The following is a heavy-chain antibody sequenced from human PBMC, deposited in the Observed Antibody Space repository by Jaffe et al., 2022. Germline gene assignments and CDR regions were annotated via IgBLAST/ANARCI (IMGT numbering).Heavy chain of an antibody. J-gene: IGHJ6*03. CDR3: AREYYYDSSGYYYSRYYYYYMDV. V-gene: IGHV4-61*02. CDR1: GGSISSGSYY. D-gene: IGHD3-22*01. CDR2: IYTSGST. Sequence: QVQLQESGPGLVKPSQTLSLTCTVSGGSISSGSYYWSWIRQPAGKGLEWIGRIYTSGSTNYNPSLKSRVTISVDTSKNQFSLKLSSVTAADTAVYYCAREYYYDSSGYYYSRYYYYYMDVWGKGTTVTVSS.